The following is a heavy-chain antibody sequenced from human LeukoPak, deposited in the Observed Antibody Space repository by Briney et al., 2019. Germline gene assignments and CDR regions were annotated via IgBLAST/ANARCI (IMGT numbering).Heavy chain of an antibody. CDR3: ARVPEKTSGFDY. V-gene: IGHV1-2*02. J-gene: IGHJ4*02. CDR2: INPNSGGT. Sequence: GASVKVSCKASGYTFTGYYMHWVRQAPGQGLEWMGRINPNSGGTNYAQKFQGRVTMTRDTSISTACMELSRLRSDDTAVYYCARVPEKTSGFDYWGQGTLVTVSS. D-gene: IGHD6-19*01. CDR1: GYTFTGYY.